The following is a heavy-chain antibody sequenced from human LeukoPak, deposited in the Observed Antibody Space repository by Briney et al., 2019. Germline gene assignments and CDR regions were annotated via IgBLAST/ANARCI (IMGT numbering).Heavy chain of an antibody. CDR1: GGSISSYY. J-gene: IGHJ5*02. CDR3: AAIVVPAATRFDP. Sequence: SSETLSLTCTVSGGSISSYYWSWIRQPPGKGLEWIGYIYYSGSTNYNPSLKSRVTISVDTSKNQFSLKLSSVTAADTAVYYCAAIVVPAATRFDPWGQGTLVTVSS. CDR2: IYYSGST. D-gene: IGHD2-2*01. V-gene: IGHV4-59*01.